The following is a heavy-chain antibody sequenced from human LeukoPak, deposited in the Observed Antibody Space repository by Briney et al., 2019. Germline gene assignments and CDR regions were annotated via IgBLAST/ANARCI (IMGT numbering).Heavy chain of an antibody. CDR1: GGSISTYY. D-gene: IGHD6-13*01. J-gene: IGHJ6*02. Sequence: SETLSLTCTVSGGSISTYYWSWIRQPPGKGLEWIGYIHYTGRTDYSPSLKSRVTISVDKSKNQFSLKLSSVTAADTAVYYCARLIAAAGTYYGMDVWGQGTTVTVSS. V-gene: IGHV4-59*12. CDR3: ARLIAAAGTYYGMDV. CDR2: IHYTGRT.